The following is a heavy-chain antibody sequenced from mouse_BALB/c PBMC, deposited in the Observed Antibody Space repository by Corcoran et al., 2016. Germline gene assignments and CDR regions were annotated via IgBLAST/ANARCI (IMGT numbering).Heavy chain of an antibody. CDR2: IFPGSGTT. J-gene: IGHJ4*01. CDR1: GYSFTSYY. V-gene: IGHV1-66*01. CDR3: ARRDGSSLMDY. D-gene: IGHD1-1*01. Sequence: VQLQQSGPELVKPEASVKISCKSSGYSFTSYYIHWVKQRPGQGLEWIGWIFPGSGTTKYNEKFKGKATLTADTSSSTAYMQLSSLTSEDSAVYFCARRDGSSLMDYWGQGTSVTVSS.